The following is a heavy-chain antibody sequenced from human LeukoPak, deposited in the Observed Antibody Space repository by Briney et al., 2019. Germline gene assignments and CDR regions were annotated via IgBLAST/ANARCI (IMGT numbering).Heavy chain of an antibody. CDR1: GGSFSGCY. CDR2: INHSGST. V-gene: IGHV4-34*01. J-gene: IGHJ6*02. D-gene: IGHD2-15*01. CDR3: ARVRMVAATYYYYYGMDV. Sequence: PSETLSLTCAVYGGSFSGCYWSWIRQPPGKGLEWIGEINHSGSTNYNPSLKSRVTISVDTSKNQFSLKLSSVTAADTAVYYCARVRMVAATYYYYYGMDVWGQGTTVTVSS.